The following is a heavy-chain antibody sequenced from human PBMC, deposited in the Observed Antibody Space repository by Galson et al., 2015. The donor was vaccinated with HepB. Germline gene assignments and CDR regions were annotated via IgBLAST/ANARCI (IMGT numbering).Heavy chain of an antibody. CDR2: ISSSSSTI. V-gene: IGHV3-48*04. D-gene: IGHD5-18*01. J-gene: IGHJ4*02. CDR3: ANSRYSYGNDRFDY. Sequence: SLRLSCAASGFTFSSYSMNWVRQAPGKGLEWVSYISSSSSTIYYADSVKGRFTISRDNAKNSLYLQMNSLRAEDTAVYYCANSRYSYGNDRFDYWGQGTLVTVSS. CDR1: GFTFSSYS.